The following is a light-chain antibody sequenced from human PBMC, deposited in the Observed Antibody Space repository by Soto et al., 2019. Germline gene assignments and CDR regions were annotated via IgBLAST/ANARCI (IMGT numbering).Light chain of an antibody. CDR1: SNDVGAYNY. V-gene: IGLV2-8*01. J-gene: IGLJ1*01. CDR2: EVN. CDR3: TSYAGSNKLGV. Sequence: HSALTQPPSASGSPGQSVTISCTGTSNDVGAYNYVSWYQQHPGKAPKLMIYEVNKRPSGVPDRFSGSKSGNTASLTVSGLQAEDEADYYCTSYAGSNKLGVFGTGTKLTVL.